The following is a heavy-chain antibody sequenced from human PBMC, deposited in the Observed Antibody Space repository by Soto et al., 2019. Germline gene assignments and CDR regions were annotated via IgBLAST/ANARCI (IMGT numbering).Heavy chain of an antibody. D-gene: IGHD6-6*01. V-gene: IGHV1-69*01. CDR1: GGTFSSYA. Sequence: QVQLVQSGAEVKKPGSSVKVSCKASGGTFSSYAISWVRQAPGQGLEWMGGIIPMFGKANYAQKFQGRVTITADESTSTAYMELSSLRSEDTAVYYCARRGPHRNSIAARRPDAVDIWGQGTMVTVSS. J-gene: IGHJ3*02. CDR2: IIPMFGKA. CDR3: ARRGPHRNSIAARRPDAVDI.